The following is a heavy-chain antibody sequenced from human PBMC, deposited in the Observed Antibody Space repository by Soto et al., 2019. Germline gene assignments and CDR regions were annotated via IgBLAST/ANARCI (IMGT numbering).Heavy chain of an antibody. D-gene: IGHD3-22*01. CDR1: GFTFSNCG. J-gene: IGHJ5*02. CDR3: ARHNSTNYYDSSGYYGALDL. Sequence: GGSLRLSCAASGFTFSNCGMHWVRQAPGKGLEWVTVIWYDGSNKYYGDSVKGRFTISRDNSKNTLYLQMNSLKVEDTAVYYCARHNSTNYYDSSGYYGALDLWGQGTLVTVSS. V-gene: IGHV3-33*01. CDR2: IWYDGSNK.